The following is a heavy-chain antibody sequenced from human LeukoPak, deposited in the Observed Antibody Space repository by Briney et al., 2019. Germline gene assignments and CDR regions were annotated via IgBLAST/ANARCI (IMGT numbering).Heavy chain of an antibody. CDR2: ITSSGSPI. Sequence: QPGESLRLSCAASGFTFSRYEMNWVRQAPGQELEWVSYITSSGSPIFCADSVKGRFTVSRDNDKDSLYLQMNSLRAEDTAVYYCARALRLGATVWGQGTMVTVSS. CDR1: GFTFSRYE. D-gene: IGHD3-16*01. J-gene: IGHJ3*01. V-gene: IGHV3-48*03. CDR3: ARALRLGATV.